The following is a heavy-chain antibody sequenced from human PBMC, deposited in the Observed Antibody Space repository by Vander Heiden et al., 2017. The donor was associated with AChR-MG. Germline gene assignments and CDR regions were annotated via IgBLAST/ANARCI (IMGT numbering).Heavy chain of an antibody. CDR2: IYSGGST. Sequence: EVQLVESGGGLVQPGGSLRLSCAASGITVGINFMSCVRQAPGKGLEWVSVIYSGGSTYYADSVKGRFTISRDNSKNTLYLQMNSLRAEDTAVYYCARNNYDTTGHYGNSYAADYWGQGTLVTVSS. V-gene: IGHV3-66*01. CDR3: ARNNYDTTGHYGNSYAADY. D-gene: IGHD3-22*01. CDR1: GITVGINF. J-gene: IGHJ4*02.